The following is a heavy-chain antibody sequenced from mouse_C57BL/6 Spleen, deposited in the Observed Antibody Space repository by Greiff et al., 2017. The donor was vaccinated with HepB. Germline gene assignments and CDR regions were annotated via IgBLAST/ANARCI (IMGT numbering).Heavy chain of an antibody. V-gene: IGHV14-3*01. J-gene: IGHJ1*03. CDR3: ARYSNSWYFDV. D-gene: IGHD2-5*01. CDR1: GFNVKNTY. CDR2: INPPNGNT. Sequence: VQLQHSVAELVRPGASVKLSCTASGFNVKNTYVHWVKQRPEQGLEWIGRINPPNGNTKYAPKFQDKATITADTSSNTAYLQLSSLTSEDTAIYYCARYSNSWYFDVWGTGTTVTVSS.